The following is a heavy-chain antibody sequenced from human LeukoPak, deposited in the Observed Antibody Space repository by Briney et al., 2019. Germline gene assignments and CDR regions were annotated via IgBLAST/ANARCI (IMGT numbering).Heavy chain of an antibody. CDR1: GFTFSSYT. CDR2: MSYDGSRK. V-gene: IGHV3-30*04. CDR3: ARDVGGYACDY. D-gene: IGHD5-12*01. Sequence: PGRSLRLSCVASGFTFSSYTLHWVRQAPGKGLEWVAVMSYDGSRKFHADSVKGRFTISRDNSKNTLYLQMNSLRAEDTAIYFCARDVGGYACDYWGQRTLVTVSS. J-gene: IGHJ4*02.